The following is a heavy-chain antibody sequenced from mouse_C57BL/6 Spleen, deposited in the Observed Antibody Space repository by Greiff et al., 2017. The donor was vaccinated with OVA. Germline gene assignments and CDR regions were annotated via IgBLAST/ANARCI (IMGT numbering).Heavy chain of an antibody. D-gene: IGHD1-1*01. V-gene: IGHV1-15*01. CDR3: TREDYGYWYFDV. CDR2: IDPETGGT. Sequence: QVQLQQSGAELVRPGASVTLSCKASGYTFTDYEMHWVKQTPVHGLEWIGAIDPETGGTAYNQKFKGKAILTADKSSSTAYMELRSLTSEDSAVYYCTREDYGYWYFDVWGTGTTVTVSS. J-gene: IGHJ1*03. CDR1: GYTFTDYE.